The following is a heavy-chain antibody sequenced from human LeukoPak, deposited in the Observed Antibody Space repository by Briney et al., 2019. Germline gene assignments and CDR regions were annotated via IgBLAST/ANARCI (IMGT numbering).Heavy chain of an antibody. CDR3: AQGRDFWSGPTDY. V-gene: IGHV1-2*02. D-gene: IGHD3-3*01. CDR1: GYTFTGYY. J-gene: IGHJ4*02. CDR2: INPNSGGT. Sequence: ASVKVSCKASGYTFTGYYMHWVRQAPGQGLEWMGWINPNSGGTNYAQKFQGRVTMTRDTSISTAYMELSRLRSDDTAVYYCAQGRDFWSGPTDYWGQGTLVTVPS.